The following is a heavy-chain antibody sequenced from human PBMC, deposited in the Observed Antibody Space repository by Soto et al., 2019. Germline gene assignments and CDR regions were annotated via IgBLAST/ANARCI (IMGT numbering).Heavy chain of an antibody. CDR3: AREGNYSSSWSYFDY. J-gene: IGHJ4*02. CDR2: ARMKAKSYTK. D-gene: IGHD6-13*01. Sequence: GGSLRLSFAASGFTFSDYYMNWVRRSRGKGVVCVGRARMKAKSYTKEYAASVKGRFTISRDDSKNSLYLQMNSLKTEDTAVYYCAREGNYSSSWSYFDYWGQGTLVTVSS. V-gene: IGHV3-72*01. CDR1: GFTFSDYY.